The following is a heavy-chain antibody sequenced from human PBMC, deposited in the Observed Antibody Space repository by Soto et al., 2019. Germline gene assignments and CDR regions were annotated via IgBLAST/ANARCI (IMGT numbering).Heavy chain of an antibody. CDR3: ARGPYAGEFWSGYFNKNWFDP. D-gene: IGHD3-3*01. CDR1: GYTFTSYD. CDR2: MNPNSGNT. J-gene: IGHJ5*02. V-gene: IGHV1-8*01. Sequence: ASVKVSCKASGYTFTSYDINWVRQATGQGLEWMGWMNPNSGNTGYAQKFQGRVTMTRNTSISTAYMELSSLRSEDTAVYYCARGPYAGEFWSGYFNKNWFDPCGQGSRVTVPS.